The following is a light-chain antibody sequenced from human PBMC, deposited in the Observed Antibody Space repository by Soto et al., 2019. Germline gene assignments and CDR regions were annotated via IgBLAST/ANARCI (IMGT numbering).Light chain of an antibody. V-gene: IGKV1-9*01. CDR1: QGISSY. Sequence: DIQLTQSPSFLSASVGDRVTITCRASQGISSYLAWYQQKPGKAPKLLIYAASTLQSGVPSRFSGSGSGTQFTLTIRSLQPEDFATYYCQQLKSHPLTFGGGTKVEIK. J-gene: IGKJ4*01. CDR2: AAS. CDR3: QQLKSHPLT.